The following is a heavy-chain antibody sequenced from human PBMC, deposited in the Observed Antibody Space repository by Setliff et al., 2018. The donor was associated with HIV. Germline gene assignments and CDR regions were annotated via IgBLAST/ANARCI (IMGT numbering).Heavy chain of an antibody. CDR3: ANRGYSGYDYSNYYYYGMDV. J-gene: IGHJ6*02. Sequence: PGGSLRLSCAASGITFSNSWMSWVRQAPGKGLEWVASIKQDGSEKYYVDSVKGRFTISRDNAKKSMYLQMNSLRAEDTAVYYCANRGYSGYDYSNYYYYGMDVWGQGITVTVSS. CDR1: GITFSNSW. D-gene: IGHD5-12*01. V-gene: IGHV3-7*01. CDR2: IKQDGSEK.